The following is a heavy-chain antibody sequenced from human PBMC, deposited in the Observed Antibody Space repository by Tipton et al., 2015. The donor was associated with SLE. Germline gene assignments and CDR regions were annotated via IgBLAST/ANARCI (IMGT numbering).Heavy chain of an antibody. D-gene: IGHD6-25*01. Sequence: GLVKPSETLSLTRHVAGGAIRNSPYYWAWIRQPPGKRLEWIGSVFDTGYTAYNPSLEGRMSISVDTSNNEFSLKLSSVTAADTAVYFCARQDLGRAATLTFDIWGLGTLVTVSS. CDR1: GGAIRNSPYY. CDR3: ARQDLGRAATLTFDI. CDR2: VFDTGYT. J-gene: IGHJ4*02. V-gene: IGHV4-39*01.